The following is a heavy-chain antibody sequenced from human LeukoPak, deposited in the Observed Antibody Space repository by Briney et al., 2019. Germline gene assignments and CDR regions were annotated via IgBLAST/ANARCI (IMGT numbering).Heavy chain of an antibody. CDR3: ARVPLRWGDAFDI. V-gene: IGHV4-30-4*01. J-gene: IGHJ3*02. D-gene: IGHD4-23*01. CDR1: GGSISSGDYY. Sequence: SETLSLTCTVSGGSISSGDYYWSWIRQPTGKGLERIGYIYYSGSTYYNPSLKSRVTISVDTSKNQFSLKLSSVTAADTAVYYCARVPLRWGDAFDIWGQGTMVTVSS. CDR2: IYYSGST.